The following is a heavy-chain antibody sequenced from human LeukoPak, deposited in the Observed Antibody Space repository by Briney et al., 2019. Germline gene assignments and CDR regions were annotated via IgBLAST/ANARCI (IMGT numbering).Heavy chain of an antibody. Sequence: GGSLRLSCAASGFTFSRYGMNWVRQAPGKGLEWVANIKQDGSEKYYVDSVKGRFTISRDNAKNSLYLQMNSLRAEDTAVYYCARAEYSSSFMDVWGKGTTVTVSS. D-gene: IGHD6-6*01. CDR1: GFTFSRYG. CDR2: IKQDGSEK. J-gene: IGHJ6*03. CDR3: ARAEYSSSFMDV. V-gene: IGHV3-7*01.